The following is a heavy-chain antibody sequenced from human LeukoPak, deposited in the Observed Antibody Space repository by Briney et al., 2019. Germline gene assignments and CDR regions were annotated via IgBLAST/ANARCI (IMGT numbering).Heavy chain of an antibody. CDR3: ASNSPGTTGTHYLGWPAPTREDDAFDI. CDR2: ISSSSSTI. J-gene: IGHJ3*02. D-gene: IGHD1-1*01. Sequence: GGSLRLSCAASGFTFSSYSMNWVRQAPGKGLEWVSYISSSSSTIYYADSVKGRFTISRDNAKNSLYLQMNSLRDEDTAVYYCASNSPGTTGTHYLGWPAPTREDDAFDIWGQGTMVTVSS. CDR1: GFTFSSYS. V-gene: IGHV3-48*02.